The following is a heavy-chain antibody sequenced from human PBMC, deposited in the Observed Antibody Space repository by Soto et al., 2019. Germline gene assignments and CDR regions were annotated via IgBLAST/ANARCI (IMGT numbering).Heavy chain of an antibody. CDR2: IFSSGST. J-gene: IGHJ4*02. CDR1: GGSISNYY. V-gene: IGHV4-59*08. CDR3: ARQRRDFDY. Sequence: WETLSLTCTVSGGSISNYYWSWIRQPPGKGLQWIGYIFSSGSTNYNPSLKSRVTISVDTSKNQFSLNLSSVTAADTAVYYCARQRRDFDYWGQGSLVTVSS.